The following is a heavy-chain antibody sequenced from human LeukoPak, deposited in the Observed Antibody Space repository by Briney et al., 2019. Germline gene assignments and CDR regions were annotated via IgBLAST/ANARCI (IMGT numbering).Heavy chain of an antibody. D-gene: IGHD6-13*01. CDR1: GGSFSGYY. Sequence: SETLPLTCAVYGGSFSGYYWSWIRQPPGKGLEWIGEINHSGSTNYNPSLKSRVTISVDTSKNQFSLKLSSVTAADTAVYYCARGRGSSWYRNWFDPWGQGTLVTVSS. CDR3: ARGRGSSWYRNWFDP. J-gene: IGHJ5*02. V-gene: IGHV4-34*01. CDR2: INHSGST.